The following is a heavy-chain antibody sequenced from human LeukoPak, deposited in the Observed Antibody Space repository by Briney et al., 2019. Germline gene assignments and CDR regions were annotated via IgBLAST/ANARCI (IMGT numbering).Heavy chain of an antibody. D-gene: IGHD2-2*01. CDR2: INHSGST. CDR1: GGSFSGYY. J-gene: IGHJ4*02. V-gene: IGHV4-34*01. Sequence: SETLSLTCAVYGGSFSGYYWSWIRQPPGKGLEWTGEINHSGSTNYNPSLKSRVTISVDTSKNQFSLKLSSVTAADTAVYYCARAPGYCSSTSCYGFDYWGQGTLVTVSS. CDR3: ARAPGYCSSTSCYGFDY.